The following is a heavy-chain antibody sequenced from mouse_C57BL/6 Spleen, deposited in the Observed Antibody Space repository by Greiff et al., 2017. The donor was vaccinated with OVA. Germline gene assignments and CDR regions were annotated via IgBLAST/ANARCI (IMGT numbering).Heavy chain of an antibody. V-gene: IGHV5-17*01. CDR3: ARNSNYLYYFDY. CDR1: GFPFSDYG. CDR2: ISSGSSTI. D-gene: IGHD2-5*01. J-gene: IGHJ2*01. Sequence: EVKLMESGGGLVKPGGSLKLSCAASGFPFSDYGMHWVRQAPEKGLEWVAYISSGSSTIYYAAKVKGRFTISRDNAKNTLFLQMTSLRSEDTAMYYCARNSNYLYYFDYWGQGTTLTVSS.